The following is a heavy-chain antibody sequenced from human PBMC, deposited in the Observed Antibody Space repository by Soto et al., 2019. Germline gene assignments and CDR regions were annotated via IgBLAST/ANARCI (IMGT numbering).Heavy chain of an antibody. CDR2: ILVGGSP. CDR3: AKATATSGGAFEI. Sequence: EVQMLESGGGLAQPGGSLRLSCAVSGFICSSYDMSWVRQAPGKGLEWVSTILVGGSPHYEDSVKGRFTISRDTSKNTVYLQMNSPTAGDTAVYYCAKATATSGGAFEIYGQGAMVTVSS. V-gene: IGHV3-23*01. CDR1: GFICSSYD. J-gene: IGHJ3*02. D-gene: IGHD1-1*01.